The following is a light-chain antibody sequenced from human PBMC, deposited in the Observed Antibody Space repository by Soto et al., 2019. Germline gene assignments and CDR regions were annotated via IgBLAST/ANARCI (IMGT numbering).Light chain of an antibody. J-gene: IGKJ5*01. CDR1: QTINNN. V-gene: IGKV3-15*01. Sequence: VMTQAPATLSVSPGERATLSCRASQTINNNVAWYQLKDGQVPRLVIYGASTRATDIPARFSGSGSGTEFTLTISSLQSEDFAAYYCHQYNHWPFTFGQGTRLEI. CDR3: HQYNHWPFT. CDR2: GAS.